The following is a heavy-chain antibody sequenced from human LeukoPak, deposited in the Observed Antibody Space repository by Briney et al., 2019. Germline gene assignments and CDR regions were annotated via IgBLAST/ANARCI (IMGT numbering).Heavy chain of an antibody. V-gene: IGHV4-4*02. J-gene: IGHJ4*02. D-gene: IGHD3-10*01. Sequence: SGPTLVNPTQTLTLTCTFSGFSLSTSGMRVSWIRQPPGKGLEWIGEINHSGSTNYNPSLKSRVTISVDTSKNQFSLKLSSVTAADTAVYYCARRDYYGSGRHTAFDYWGQGTLVTVSS. CDR3: ARRDYYGSGRHTAFDY. CDR1: GFSLSTSGMR. CDR2: INHSGST.